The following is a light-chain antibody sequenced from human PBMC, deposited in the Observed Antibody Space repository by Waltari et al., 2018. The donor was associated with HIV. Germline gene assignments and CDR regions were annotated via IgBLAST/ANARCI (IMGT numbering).Light chain of an antibody. Sequence: QSVLTQPPSVSGAPGQRVNISCNGGSSNIGPIYDVNWYQHLPGLAPKLLIFATSRRPSGIPDRFSGSKSGTSASLAITGLQAHDEADYYCQSYDAALRGPQFGGGTRLTVL. CDR1: SSNIGPIYD. CDR2: ATS. CDR3: QSYDAALRGPQ. V-gene: IGLV1-40*01. J-gene: IGLJ2*01.